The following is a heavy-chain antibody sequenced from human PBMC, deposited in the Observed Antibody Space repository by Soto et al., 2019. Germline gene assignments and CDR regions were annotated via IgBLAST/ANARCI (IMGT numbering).Heavy chain of an antibody. CDR1: GFTFSSYS. CDR3: ARANYYGPPGDFDY. V-gene: IGHV3-48*01. J-gene: IGHJ4*02. CDR2: ISSSSSTI. D-gene: IGHD3-10*01. Sequence: EVQLVESGGGLVQPGGSLRLSCAASGFTFSSYSMNWVRQAPGKGLEWVSYISSSSSTIYYADSVKGRFTISRDNAKNSLYLKMNGLRAGDTVVYYWARANYYGPPGDFDYGGQGPLVTFPS.